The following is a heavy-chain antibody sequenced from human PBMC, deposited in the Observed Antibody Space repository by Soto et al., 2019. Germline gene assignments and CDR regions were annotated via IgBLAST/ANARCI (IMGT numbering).Heavy chain of an antibody. J-gene: IGHJ4*02. Sequence: QVQLVQSGAEVKKPGSSAKVSCKASGGTFSSYSINWVRQAPGQGFEWMGEIIPIFGTANYAQKFQGRVTITADESTSTAYMELSSLRSEDTAVYYCARDGGRHSGGIDYWGQGTLVTVSS. D-gene: IGHD1-26*01. CDR2: IIPIFGTA. CDR1: GGTFSSYS. V-gene: IGHV1-69*01. CDR3: ARDGGRHSGGIDY.